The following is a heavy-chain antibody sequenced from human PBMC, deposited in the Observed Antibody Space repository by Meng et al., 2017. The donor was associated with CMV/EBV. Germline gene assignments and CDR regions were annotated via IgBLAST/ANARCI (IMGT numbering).Heavy chain of an antibody. CDR1: GGSNSSSEW. CDR2: LYHNGST. Sequence: GSGGSNSSSEWWSWVRQPPGRGLEWIGELYHNGSTNCNPSLKSQVTISVDKSKDQFSLKLGSVAAADTAVCYCARKRYDFWSGYFGPWGQGTLVTVSS. J-gene: IGHJ5*02. D-gene: IGHD3-3*01. V-gene: IGHV4-4*02. CDR3: ARKRYDFWSGYFGP.